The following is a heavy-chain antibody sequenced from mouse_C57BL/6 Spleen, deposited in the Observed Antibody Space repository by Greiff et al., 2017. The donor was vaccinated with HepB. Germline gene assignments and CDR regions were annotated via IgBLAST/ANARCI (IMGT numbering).Heavy chain of an antibody. J-gene: IGHJ3*01. V-gene: IGHV1-69*01. Sequence: QVQLKQPGAELVMPGASVKLSCKASGYTFTSYWMHWVKQRPGQGLEWIGEIDPSDSYTNYNQKFKGKSTLTVDKSSSTAYMQLSSLTSEDSAVYYCARNRDPAWFAYWGQGTLVTVSA. CDR2: IDPSDSYT. D-gene: IGHD2-13*01. CDR3: ARNRDPAWFAY. CDR1: GYTFTSYW.